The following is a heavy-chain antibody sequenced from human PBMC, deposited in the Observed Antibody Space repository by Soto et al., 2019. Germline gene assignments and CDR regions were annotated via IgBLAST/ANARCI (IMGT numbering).Heavy chain of an antibody. J-gene: IGHJ6*03. D-gene: IGHD2-15*01. CDR3: ARKKGYCSGGSCQTFYYYYYMDV. CDR1: GFTFSSYG. V-gene: IGHV3-33*01. Sequence: GRSLRLPCAAAGFTFSSYGMHCVRQAPGKGLEWVAVIWYDGSNKYYADSVKGRFTISRDNSKNTLYLQMNSLRAEDTAVYYCARKKGYCSGGSCQTFYYYYYMDVWGKGTTVTVSS. CDR2: IWYDGSNK.